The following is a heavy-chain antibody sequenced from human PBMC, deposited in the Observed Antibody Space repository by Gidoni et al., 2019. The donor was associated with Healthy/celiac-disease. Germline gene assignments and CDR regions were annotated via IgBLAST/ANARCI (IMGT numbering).Heavy chain of an antibody. CDR3: AREKAAAGNPWYFDL. CDR2: ISYDGSNK. V-gene: IGHV3-30-3*01. CDR1: GFTFSSYA. D-gene: IGHD6-13*01. J-gene: IGHJ2*01. Sequence: QVQLVESGGGVVQPGRSLSLSCAASGFTFSSYAMHWVRQAPGKGLEWVAVISYDGSNKYYADSVKGRFTISRDNSKNTLYLQMNSLRAEDTAVYYCAREKAAAGNPWYFDLWGRGTLVTVSS.